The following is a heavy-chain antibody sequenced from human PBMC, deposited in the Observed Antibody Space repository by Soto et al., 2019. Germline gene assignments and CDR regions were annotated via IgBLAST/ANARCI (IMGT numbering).Heavy chain of an antibody. V-gene: IGHV4-59*08. J-gene: IGHJ5*02. CDR3: ARGPYCSGGSCYSRNSNWFDP. D-gene: IGHD2-15*01. CDR2: IYYSGST. Sequence: PSETLSLTCTVSGGSISSYYWSWIRQPPGKGLEWIGYIYYSGSTNYNPSLKSRVTISVDTSKNQFSLKLSSVTAADTAVYYCARGPYCSGGSCYSRNSNWFDPWGQGTLVTVSS. CDR1: GGSISSYY.